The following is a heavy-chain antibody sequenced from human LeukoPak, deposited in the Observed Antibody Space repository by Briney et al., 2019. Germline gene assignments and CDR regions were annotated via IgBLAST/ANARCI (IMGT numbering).Heavy chain of an antibody. CDR1: GGTFSSYA. Sequence: GASVKVSCKASGGTFSSYAISWVRQAPGQGLEWMGWISAYNGNTNYAQKFQGRVTMTEDTSTDTAYMELSSLRSEDTAVYYCATDVTIFGVVIRPYWGQGTLVTVSS. J-gene: IGHJ4*02. V-gene: IGHV1-18*01. CDR3: ATDVTIFGVVIRPY. CDR2: ISAYNGNT. D-gene: IGHD3-3*01.